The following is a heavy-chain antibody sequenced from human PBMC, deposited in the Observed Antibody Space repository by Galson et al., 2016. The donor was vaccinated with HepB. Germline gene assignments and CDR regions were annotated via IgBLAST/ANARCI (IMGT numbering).Heavy chain of an antibody. CDR3: ARDHGYCRGGSCHFDRLA. CDR2: VSSGGDTT. CDR1: GFTFSNYH. J-gene: IGHJ5*02. Sequence: SLRLSCVASGFTFSNYHMNWVRQSQERGLEWVSFVSSGGDTTYYIDSVRGRFTVSRGNSKDTLYLQMDNLRAEDTATYYCARDHGYCRGGSCHFDRLAWGLGTLVTVSS. D-gene: IGHD2-15*01. V-gene: IGHV3-23*03.